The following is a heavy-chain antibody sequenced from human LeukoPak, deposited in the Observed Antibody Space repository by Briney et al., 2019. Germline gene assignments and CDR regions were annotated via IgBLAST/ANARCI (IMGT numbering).Heavy chain of an antibody. CDR3: ARDMRDMATISY. CDR2: ISSSSDTV. J-gene: IGHJ4*02. D-gene: IGHD5-24*01. Sequence: AGGSLRLSCAASGFTIRSYSMNWVRQAPGKGLEWVSYISSSSDTVYYADSVKGRFTISRDNDKNSLYLQMNSLKAEDTAVYYCARDMRDMATISYWGQGTLVTVSS. V-gene: IGHV3-48*01. CDR1: GFTIRSYS.